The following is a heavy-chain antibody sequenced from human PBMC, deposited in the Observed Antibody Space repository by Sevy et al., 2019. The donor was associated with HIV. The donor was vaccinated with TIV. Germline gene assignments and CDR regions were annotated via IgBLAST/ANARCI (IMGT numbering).Heavy chain of an antibody. V-gene: IGHV3-74*01. D-gene: IGHD2-15*01. J-gene: IGHJ4*02. CDR2: VNSDGSST. CDR3: VAANTWQDN. CDR1: GFTFSSYW. Sequence: GRSLRLSCAASGFTFSSYWMHWVRQAPGKGPVWVSGVNSDGSSTNYADSVKGRFTMSRDSAKNTLYLQMNSLRAEDTAVYFCVAANTWQDNWGQGTLVTVSS.